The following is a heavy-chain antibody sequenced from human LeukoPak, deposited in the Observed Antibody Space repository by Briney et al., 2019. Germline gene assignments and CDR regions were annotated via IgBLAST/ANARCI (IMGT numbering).Heavy chain of an antibody. D-gene: IGHD6-13*01. Sequence: TSETLSLTCTVSGGSISSGGYYWSWIRQHPGKGLEWIGYIYYSGSTYYNPSLKSRVTISVDTSKNQFSLRLSSVTAADTAVYYCARGGVAAAGTSPYYYYGMDVWGQGSTVTVSS. CDR2: IYYSGST. CDR3: ARGGVAAAGTSPYYYYGMDV. V-gene: IGHV4-31*03. J-gene: IGHJ6*02. CDR1: GGSISSGGYY.